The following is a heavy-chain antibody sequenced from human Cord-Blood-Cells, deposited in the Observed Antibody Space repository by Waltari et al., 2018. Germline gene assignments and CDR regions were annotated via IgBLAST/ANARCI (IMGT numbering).Heavy chain of an antibody. J-gene: IGHJ3*02. D-gene: IGHD6-6*01. Sequence: QVQLQQWGAGLLKPSETLSLTCAVYGGSFSGYYWSWIRQPPGKGLEWIGEINHSGSTNDNPSLKSRVTISVDTSKNQFSLKLSSVTAADTAVYYCARGRKAARYDAFDIWGQGTMVTVSS. CDR3: ARGRKAARYDAFDI. CDR1: GGSFSGYY. V-gene: IGHV4-34*01. CDR2: INHSGST.